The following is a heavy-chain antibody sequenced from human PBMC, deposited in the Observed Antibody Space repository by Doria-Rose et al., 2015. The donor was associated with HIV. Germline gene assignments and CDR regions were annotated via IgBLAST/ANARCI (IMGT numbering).Heavy chain of an antibody. J-gene: IGHJ4*02. CDR1: GYTFSAYA. Sequence: SCKTSGYTFSAYAIHWVRQAPGQRLEWMGWLNVGNGDTRYPRKFQDRVTITSDTSANTGYMALSSLRSEDTAVYYCARIHSLSSSSLGHWGQGTLVTVSS. V-gene: IGHV1-3*01. CDR2: LNVGNGDT. D-gene: IGHD6-13*01. CDR3: ARIHSLSSSSLGH.